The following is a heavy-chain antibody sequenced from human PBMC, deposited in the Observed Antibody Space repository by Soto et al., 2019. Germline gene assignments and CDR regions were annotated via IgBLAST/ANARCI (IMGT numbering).Heavy chain of an antibody. CDR2: INAGNGNT. CDR1: GITFSTYA. V-gene: IGHV1-3*01. D-gene: IGHD2-15*01. Sequence: ASVKVSCKASGITFSTYAMHWVRQAPGQRLEWMGWINAGNGNTKYSQKNQGRVTITRDTSASTAYMELSSLRSEDTAVYYCARDLGGWPDYWGQGTLVTVSS. J-gene: IGHJ4*02. CDR3: ARDLGGWPDY.